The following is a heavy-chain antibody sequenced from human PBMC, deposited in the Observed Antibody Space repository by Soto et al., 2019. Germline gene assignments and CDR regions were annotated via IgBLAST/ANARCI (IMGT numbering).Heavy chain of an antibody. CDR2: IDGNAGST. CDR1: GITFRSYA. Sequence: EVQMLESGGGLVQPGGSLRLSCAASGITFRSYAMSWVRQAPGKGLEWVSSIDGNAGSTYYADTVKGRFTISRDNSQNTLYLQMNSLRAEDTAVYYCAKVAVFLPVGSRTKYYYFDYWGQGTLVTVSS. J-gene: IGHJ4*02. D-gene: IGHD2-2*01. CDR3: AKVAVFLPVGSRTKYYYFDY. V-gene: IGHV3-23*01.